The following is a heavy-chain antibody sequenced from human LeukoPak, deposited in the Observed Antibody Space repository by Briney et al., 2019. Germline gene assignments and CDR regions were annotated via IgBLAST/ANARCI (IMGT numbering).Heavy chain of an antibody. CDR2: ISTSGGTI. J-gene: IGHJ4*02. V-gene: IGHV3-23*01. CDR3: AKFSRGGYYDSSGDLDY. D-gene: IGHD3-22*01. CDR1: GFTFSSYA. Sequence: GGSLRLSCAASGFTFSSYAMSWVRQAPGKGLEWVSVISTSGGTIYYADSVKGRFAISRDNSKNTLYLQMNSLRAEDTAVYYCAKFSRGGYYDSSGDLDYWGQGTLVTVSS.